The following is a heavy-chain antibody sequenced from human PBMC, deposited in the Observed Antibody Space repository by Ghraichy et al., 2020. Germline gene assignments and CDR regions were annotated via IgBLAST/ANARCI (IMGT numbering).Heavy chain of an antibody. CDR1: GGSISSYY. D-gene: IGHD5-18*01. V-gene: IGHV4-59*01. CDR2: IYYSGST. Sequence: ETLSLTCTVSGGSISSYYWSWLRQPPGKGLEWIGYIYYSGSTNYNPSLKSRVTISVDTSKNQFSLKLSSVTAADTAVYYCARGTAMVGYWGQGTLVTVSS. CDR3: ARGTAMVGY. J-gene: IGHJ4*02.